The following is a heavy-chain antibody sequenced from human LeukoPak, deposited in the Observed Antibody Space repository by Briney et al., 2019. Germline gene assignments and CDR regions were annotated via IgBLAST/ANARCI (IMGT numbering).Heavy chain of an antibody. Sequence: SETLSLTCTVSGGSISSGSYYWSWIRQPAGKGLEWIGRIYTSGSTNYNPSLKSRVTISVDTSTNQFSLKLSSVTAADTAVYYCAGAEKELPALFDYWGQGTLVTVSS. CDR2: IYTSGST. D-gene: IGHD1-26*01. V-gene: IGHV4-61*02. CDR3: AGAEKELPALFDY. CDR1: GGSISSGSYY. J-gene: IGHJ4*02.